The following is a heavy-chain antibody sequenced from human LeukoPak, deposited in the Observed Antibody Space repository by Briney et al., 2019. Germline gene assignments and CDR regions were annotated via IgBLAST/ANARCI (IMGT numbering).Heavy chain of an antibody. CDR3: AREDSSGFHRGFDY. V-gene: IGHV3-66*01. J-gene: IGHJ4*02. D-gene: IGHD3-22*01. CDR1: RFTVSSNY. Sequence: GGSLRLSCAASRFTVSSNYMSWVRQAPGKGLEWVSVIYSGGSTYYADCVKGRFTISRDTSKNTLYLQMNSLRAEDTAVYYCAREDSSGFHRGFDYWGQGTLVTVSS. CDR2: IYSGGST.